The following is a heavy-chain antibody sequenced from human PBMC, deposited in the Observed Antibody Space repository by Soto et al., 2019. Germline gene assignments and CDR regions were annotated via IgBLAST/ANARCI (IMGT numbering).Heavy chain of an antibody. CDR2: IYYSGST. CDR1: GGSISSSSYY. D-gene: IGHD6-19*01. V-gene: IGHV4-39*01. J-gene: IGHJ6*02. Sequence: SETLSLTCTVSGGSISSSSYYWGWIRQPPGKGLEWIGSIYYSGSTYYNPSLKSRVTISVDTSKNQFSLKLSSVTAADTAVYYCATTQYSSGWSPFYYHYGMDVWGQGTTVTVS. CDR3: ATTQYSSGWSPFYYHYGMDV.